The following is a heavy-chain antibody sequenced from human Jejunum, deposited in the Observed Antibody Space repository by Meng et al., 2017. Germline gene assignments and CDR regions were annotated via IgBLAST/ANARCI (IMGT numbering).Heavy chain of an antibody. J-gene: IGHJ4*02. CDR2: IGYDGSHA. CDR1: GFTFSSYG. Sequence: QVQLVESGGGVVQPGRSLRVSCAAAGFTFSSYGMHWVRQAPGKGLEWVAVIGYDGSHAYYADSVKGRFTISRDNSKNTLYLQLSNLRAEDTAVYYCARDMLFRYSDFADFDYWGQGTLVTVSS. CDR3: ARDMLFRYSDFADFDY. D-gene: IGHD4-11*01. V-gene: IGHV3-33*01.